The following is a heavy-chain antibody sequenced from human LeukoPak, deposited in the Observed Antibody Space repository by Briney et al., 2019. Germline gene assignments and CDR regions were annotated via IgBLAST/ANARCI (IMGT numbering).Heavy chain of an antibody. V-gene: IGHV3-48*04. CDR2: ISTSSNPI. D-gene: IGHD4-23*01. CDR1: GFTFSSYS. CDR3: VPLSGGY. J-gene: IGHJ4*02. Sequence: GGSLRLSCAASGFTFSSYSMNWVRQAPGKGLEWVAYISTSSNPIYYGDSVKGRFTISRDNAKNSLYLQMNGLRAEDTAVYYCVPLSGGYWGQGTLVTVSS.